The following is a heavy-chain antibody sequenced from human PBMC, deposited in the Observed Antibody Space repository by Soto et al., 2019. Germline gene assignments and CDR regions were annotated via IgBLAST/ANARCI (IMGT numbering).Heavy chain of an antibody. J-gene: IGHJ3*01. CDR1: SGNIRSTGYS. Sequence: SETQSLTSTVSSGNIRSTGYSWDWIRQPPGKGLEWIGTIYYSGNAYYNASLRSRLTISIDTSKNQFSLNMKSVTAADTAVYYCARRPYGSGSHYEIARSLDAYDVWAQGTMVT. V-gene: IGHV4-39*01. D-gene: IGHD3-10*01. CDR2: IYYSGNA. CDR3: ARRPYGSGSHYEIARSLDAYDV.